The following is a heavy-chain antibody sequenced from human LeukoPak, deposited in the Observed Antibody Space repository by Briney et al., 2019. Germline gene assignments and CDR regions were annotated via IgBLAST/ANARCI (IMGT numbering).Heavy chain of an antibody. CDR3: ARGISGSYTSPHY. D-gene: IGHD1-26*01. CDR1: GGSISGYY. CDR2: IYYSGGT. Sequence: PSETLSPTCTVSGGSISGYYWSWIRQPPGKGLEWIGYIYYSGGTNYNPSLRSRVTISVDTSKNQFSLKLTSVTAADTAVYYCARGISGSYTSPHYWGQGTLVTVSS. V-gene: IGHV4-59*01. J-gene: IGHJ4*02.